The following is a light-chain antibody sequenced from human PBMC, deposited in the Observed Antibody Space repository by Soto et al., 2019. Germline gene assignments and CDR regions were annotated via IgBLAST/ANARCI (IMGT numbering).Light chain of an antibody. CDR1: SSNFRGNT. J-gene: IGLJ1*01. V-gene: IGLV1-44*01. CDR3: AAWDARLNGYV. CDR2: TNN. Sequence: QSALTQPPSTSGTPGQRVTISCSGSSSNFRGNTVSWYQQFPGSAPKLLIYTNNQRPSGVPDRFSGSKSGTSASLAISGLQSEDEADYYCAAWDARLNGYVFGTGTKVTVL.